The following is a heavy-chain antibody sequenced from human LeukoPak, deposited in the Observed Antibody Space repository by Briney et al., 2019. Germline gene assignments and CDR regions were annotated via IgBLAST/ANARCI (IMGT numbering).Heavy chain of an antibody. CDR1: GFTFSSYA. J-gene: IGHJ4*02. V-gene: IGHV3-23*01. CDR3: ARMGPRRFLEWLAFDY. Sequence: GGSLRLSCAASGFTFSSYAMSWVRQAPGKGLEWVSAISGSGSTIYYADSVKGRFTISRDNAKNSLYLQMNSLRAEDTAVYYCARMGPRRFLEWLAFDYWGQGTLVTVSS. CDR2: ISGSGSTI. D-gene: IGHD3-3*01.